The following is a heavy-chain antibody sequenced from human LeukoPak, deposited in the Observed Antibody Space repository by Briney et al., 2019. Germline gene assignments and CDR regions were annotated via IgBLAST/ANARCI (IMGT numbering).Heavy chain of an antibody. D-gene: IGHD5-18*01. Sequence: GGSLRLSCAASGFTFSSYWMSWVRQAPGKGLEWVANTKQDGSEKYYVDSVKGRFTISRDNAKNSLYLQMNSLRAEDTAAYYCARDRIQLWFQNHYFDYWGQGTLVTVSS. CDR2: TKQDGSEK. V-gene: IGHV3-7*03. CDR3: ARDRIQLWFQNHYFDY. J-gene: IGHJ4*02. CDR1: GFTFSSYW.